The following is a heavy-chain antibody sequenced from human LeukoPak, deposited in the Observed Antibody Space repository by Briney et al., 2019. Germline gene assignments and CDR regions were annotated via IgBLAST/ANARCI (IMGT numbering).Heavy chain of an antibody. CDR1: GFTVSNNY. CDR3: ARFYFDSSGQNSRAY. CDR2: IYSTGGI. Sequence: GGSLRLSCAVSGFTVSNNYMSWVRQAPGKGLEWVSVIYSTGGIHYADSVKGRFTVSRDSSKNTLFLQMSDLRAEDTAVYYCARFYFDSSGQNSRAYWGQGTQVTVSA. V-gene: IGHV3-66*01. D-gene: IGHD3-22*01. J-gene: IGHJ4*02.